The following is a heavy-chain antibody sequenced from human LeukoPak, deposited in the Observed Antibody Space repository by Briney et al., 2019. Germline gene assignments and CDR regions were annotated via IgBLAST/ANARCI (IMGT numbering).Heavy chain of an antibody. CDR2: IRYDGSNK. J-gene: IGHJ4*02. Sequence: GGSLRLSCAASGFTFSSYGMHWVRQAPGKGLEWVAFIRYDGSNKYYADSVKGRFTISRDNSKNTLYLQMSSLRAEDTAVYYCAKDRSGGYYDSSGLDYWGQGTLVTVSS. CDR1: GFTFSSYG. V-gene: IGHV3-30*02. D-gene: IGHD3-22*01. CDR3: AKDRSGGYYDSSGLDY.